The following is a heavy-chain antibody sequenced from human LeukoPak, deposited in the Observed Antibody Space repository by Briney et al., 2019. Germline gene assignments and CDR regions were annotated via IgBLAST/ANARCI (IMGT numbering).Heavy chain of an antibody. Sequence: GGSLRLSCAASGFTFSSYAMSWVRQAPGKGLEWVSAIIGSGSTYYADSVKGRFTISRDNSKNTLFLQMNSLRAEDTAVYYCAKDRAQQLVLDFWGQGTPVTVS. CDR1: GFTFSSYA. V-gene: IGHV3-23*01. J-gene: IGHJ4*02. CDR2: IIGSGST. D-gene: IGHD6-13*01. CDR3: AKDRAQQLVLDF.